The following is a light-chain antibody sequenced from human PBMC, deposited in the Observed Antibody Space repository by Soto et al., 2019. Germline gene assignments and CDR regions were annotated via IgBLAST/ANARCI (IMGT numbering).Light chain of an antibody. V-gene: IGLV1-51*01. CDR3: VTWDSSLSAVV. CDR2: DNN. CDR1: SSNIGNDY. Sequence: QSVLTQPPSVSAAPGQKVTISCSGSSSNIGNDYVSWYQQLPGTAPKLLIYDNNKRPSGIPGRFSGSKSGTSATLGITGLQTGDEAEYFCVTWDSSLSAVVSGGGTKVTVL. J-gene: IGLJ2*01.